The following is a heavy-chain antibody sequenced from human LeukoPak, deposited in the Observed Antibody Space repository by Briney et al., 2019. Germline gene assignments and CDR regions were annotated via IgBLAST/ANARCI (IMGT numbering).Heavy chain of an antibody. CDR2: IIPIFGTA. V-gene: IGHV1-69*01. D-gene: IGHD3-22*01. J-gene: IGHJ6*04. CDR1: RGTFSRYA. CDR3: ARMVARRVVLADYGMDV. Sequence: SVKVSCKASRGTFSRYAISSVRQAPGHRLEWMGGIIPIFGTAKYAQKLQGRVTITADESTSTAYMELSSLRSEDTGGYYCARMVARRVVLADYGMDVWGKGTTVTVSS.